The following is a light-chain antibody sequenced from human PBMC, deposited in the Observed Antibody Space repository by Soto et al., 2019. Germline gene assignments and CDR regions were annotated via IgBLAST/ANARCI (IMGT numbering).Light chain of an antibody. CDR2: KVS. J-gene: IGKJ5*01. V-gene: IGKV2-30*01. Sequence: DVVLTQSPLSLPVTLGQAASLSCRSSQSLVNSDGNTYLTWFQQRPGQSPRRLIYKVSNRDSGVPDRFSGSGSGTDFTLKISRVEAEDVGIYYCMQATYWPTFGQGTRLEIK. CDR1: QSLVNSDGNTY. CDR3: MQATYWPT.